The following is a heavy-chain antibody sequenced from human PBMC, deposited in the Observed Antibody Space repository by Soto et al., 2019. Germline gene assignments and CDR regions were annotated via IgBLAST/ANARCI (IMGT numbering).Heavy chain of an antibody. J-gene: IGHJ6*04. Sequence: XSVKSALKASVYGFTIYDIPWVRQATGQGLEWMGWMNPNSGNTGYAQKFQGRVTMTRNTSISTAYMELSSLRSEDTAVHYCARVLLWFGEHHYYYYGMEVWGKRTTVT. V-gene: IGHV1-8*01. CDR1: VYGFTIYD. CDR3: ARVLLWFGEHHYYYYGMEV. CDR2: MNPNSGNT. D-gene: IGHD3-10*01.